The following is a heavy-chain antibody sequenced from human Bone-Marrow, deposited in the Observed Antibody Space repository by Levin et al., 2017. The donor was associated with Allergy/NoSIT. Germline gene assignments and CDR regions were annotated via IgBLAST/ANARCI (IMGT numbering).Heavy chain of an antibody. CDR1: GYTFTSHD. CDR3: ARYYYGSGSYAWFDP. V-gene: IGHV1-8*01. J-gene: IGHJ5*02. D-gene: IGHD3-10*01. Sequence: ASVKVSCKASGYTFTSHDIHWVRQATGQGLEWMGWMNPNGGYTGSTQKFQDRITMTRNTSISTAYMELSSLKSEDTAVYYCARYYYGSGSYAWFDPWGQGTLVTVSS. CDR2: MNPNGGYT.